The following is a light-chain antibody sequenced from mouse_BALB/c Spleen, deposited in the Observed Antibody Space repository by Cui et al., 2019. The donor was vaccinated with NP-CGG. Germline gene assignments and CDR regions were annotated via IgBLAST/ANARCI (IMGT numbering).Light chain of an antibody. J-gene: IGLJ1*01. V-gene: IGLV1*01. CDR1: TGAVITSNY. Sequence: QPFVTQESALTTSPGETVTLTCRSSTGAVITSNYANWVQEKPDHLFTGLIGGTNNRAPGVPARFSGSLIGDKAALTITGAQTEDEAIYFCALWYSNHWVFGGGTKLTVL. CDR2: GTN. CDR3: ALWYSNHWV.